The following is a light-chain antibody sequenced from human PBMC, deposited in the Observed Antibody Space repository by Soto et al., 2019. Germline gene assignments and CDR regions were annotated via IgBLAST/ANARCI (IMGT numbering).Light chain of an antibody. J-gene: IGKJ5*01. Sequence: EIGMTQSPATLPVSPGERATLSGRASQSISSNLAWYQQTPGQAPRILIYGASTRDTAIPARFSGSGSGTEFTLAVSRLQSEDFAVYYCQQYNNWPITFGQGTRLEIK. V-gene: IGKV3-15*01. CDR1: QSISSN. CDR3: QQYNNWPIT. CDR2: GAS.